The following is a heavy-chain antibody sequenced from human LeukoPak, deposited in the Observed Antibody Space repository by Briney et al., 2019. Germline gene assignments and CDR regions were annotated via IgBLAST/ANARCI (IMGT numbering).Heavy chain of an antibody. J-gene: IGHJ5*02. CDR3: ASEYSGYDFSLT. CDR1: GGSIGSGSYY. Sequence: SETLSLTCTVAGGSIGSGSYYWSWIRQPAGKGLEWLGRIYVSGRTNYNPSLKSPVTISIDMSKNQFSLRLSSVTAADTAVYYCASEYSGYDFSLTWGQGTLVTVSS. V-gene: IGHV4-61*02. CDR2: IYVSGRT. D-gene: IGHD5-12*01.